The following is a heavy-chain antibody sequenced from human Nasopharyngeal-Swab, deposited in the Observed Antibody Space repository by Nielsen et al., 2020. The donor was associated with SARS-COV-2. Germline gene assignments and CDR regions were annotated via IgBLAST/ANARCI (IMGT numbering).Heavy chain of an antibody. Sequence: SLKISCAASGFTFSSYAMHWVRQAPGKGLEWVAVISYDGSNKYYADSVKGRFTISRDNSKTTLYLQMNSLRAEDTAVYYCARDYGGNSLAFDIWGQGTMVTVSS. CDR3: ARDYGGNSLAFDI. J-gene: IGHJ3*02. V-gene: IGHV3-30-3*01. D-gene: IGHD4-23*01. CDR2: ISYDGSNK. CDR1: GFTFSSYA.